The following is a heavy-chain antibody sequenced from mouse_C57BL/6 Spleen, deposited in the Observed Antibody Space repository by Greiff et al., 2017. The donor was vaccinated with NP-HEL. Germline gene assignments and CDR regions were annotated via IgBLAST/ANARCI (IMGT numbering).Heavy chain of an antibody. CDR3: ARNPYYGSSYGGFDY. CDR1: GYSFTDYN. J-gene: IGHJ2*01. Sequence: VKPGASVKISCKASGYSFTDYNMNWVKQSNGKSLEWIGVINPNYGTTSYNQKFKGKATLTVDQSSSTAYMQLNSLTSEDSAVYYCARNPYYGSSYGGFDYWGQGTTLTVSS. D-gene: IGHD1-1*01. V-gene: IGHV1-39*01. CDR2: INPNYGTT.